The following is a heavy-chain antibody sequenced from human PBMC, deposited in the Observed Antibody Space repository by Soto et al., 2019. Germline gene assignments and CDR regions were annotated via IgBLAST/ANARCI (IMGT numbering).Heavy chain of an antibody. D-gene: IGHD2-15*01. J-gene: IGHJ3*02. CDR3: ATQSIVVVAATVAFDI. CDR2: IDPSDSYT. V-gene: IGHV5-10-1*01. CDR1: GYSFTSYW. Sequence: GESLKISCKGSGYSFTSYWISWVRQMPGKGLEWMGRIDPSDSYTNYSPSFQGHVTISADKSISTAYLQWSSLKASDTAMYYCATQSIVVVAATVAFDIWGQGTMVT.